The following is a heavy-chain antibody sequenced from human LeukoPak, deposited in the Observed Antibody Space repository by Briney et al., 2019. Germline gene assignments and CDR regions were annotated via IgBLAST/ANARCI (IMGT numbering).Heavy chain of an antibody. D-gene: IGHD5-18*01. V-gene: IGHV3-48*04. CDR1: GFTFSSYS. J-gene: IGHJ1*01. CDR2: ISHSNSAI. Sequence: PGGSLRLSCAASGFTFSSYSMNWVRQAPGKGLEWVSYISHSNSAIYYADSVKGRFTISRDNAKNSLYLQMNSLRAEDTAVYYCARAPEIQLWDRAEYFQHWGQGTLVTVSS. CDR3: ARAPEIQLWDRAEYFQH.